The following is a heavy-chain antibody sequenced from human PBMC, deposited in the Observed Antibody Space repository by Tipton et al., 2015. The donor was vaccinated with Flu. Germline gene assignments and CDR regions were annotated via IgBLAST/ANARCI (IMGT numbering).Heavy chain of an antibody. CDR1: GFNFGSFE. Sequence: SLRLSCAASGFNFGSFEMNWVRQAPGKGLEWVSYISSSGNTISYADSVRGRFTISRDNTKKSLSLQLNSLRAEDTAIYYCATLTGDDYWGQGILVTVSS. CDR2: ISSSGNTI. J-gene: IGHJ4*02. CDR3: ATLTGDDY. D-gene: IGHD7-27*01. V-gene: IGHV3-48*03.